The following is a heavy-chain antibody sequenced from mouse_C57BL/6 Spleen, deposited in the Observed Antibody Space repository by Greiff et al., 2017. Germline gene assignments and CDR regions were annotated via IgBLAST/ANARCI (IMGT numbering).Heavy chain of an antibody. CDR2: IDPSDSYT. CDR1: GYTFTSYW. J-gene: IGHJ2*01. Sequence: QVQLQQPGAELVMPGASVKLSCKASGYTFTSYWMHWVKQRPGQGLEWIGKIDPSDSYTNYNQKLKGKSTLTVDKSSSTAYMQLSSLTSEDSAVYYCAKYSNYKYFDYWGQGTTLTVSS. CDR3: AKYSNYKYFDY. V-gene: IGHV1-69*01. D-gene: IGHD2-5*01.